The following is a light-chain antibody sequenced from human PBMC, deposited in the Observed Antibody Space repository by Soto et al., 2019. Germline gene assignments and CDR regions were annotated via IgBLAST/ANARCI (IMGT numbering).Light chain of an antibody. J-gene: IGKJ5*01. Sequence: DIQMTQSPSSLSASVGDRVTITCRASQGISTYLNWYLQKPGKAPKLLIYAASSLQSGVPSRFSGSGSETDFTLTISSLQPEDFAAYYCQQSYSTPQTFGQGTRLEIK. V-gene: IGKV1-39*01. CDR3: QQSYSTPQT. CDR1: QGISTY. CDR2: AAS.